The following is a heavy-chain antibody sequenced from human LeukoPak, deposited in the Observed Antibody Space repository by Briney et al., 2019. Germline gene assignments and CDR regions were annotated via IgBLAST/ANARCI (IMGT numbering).Heavy chain of an antibody. Sequence: ASVKVSCKASGYTFTSYYMHWVRQAPGQGLEWMGIINPSGGSTSYAQKFQGRVTMPEHTSTDTAYTELSSLRSEDTAVSYCATKYGSSFDYWGQGTLVTVSS. D-gene: IGHD6-13*01. CDR1: GYTFTSYY. CDR2: INPSGGST. CDR3: ATKYGSSFDY. V-gene: IGHV1-46*01. J-gene: IGHJ4*02.